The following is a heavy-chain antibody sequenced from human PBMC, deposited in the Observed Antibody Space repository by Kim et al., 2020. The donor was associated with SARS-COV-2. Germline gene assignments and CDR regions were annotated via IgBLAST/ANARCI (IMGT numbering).Heavy chain of an antibody. Sequence: GGSLRLSCAASGFSFGDYAIHWVRQAPGKGLEWVSGISWNGGRTAYAESAKGRFTISRDNAKNSLYLQMSSLRAEDAAVYYCAKRLGSKASYYGAFDYWGQGTLVTVSS. D-gene: IGHD4-17*01. CDR1: GFSFGDYA. CDR2: ISWNGGRT. J-gene: IGHJ4*01. CDR3: AKRLGSKASYYGAFDY. V-gene: IGHV3-9*01.